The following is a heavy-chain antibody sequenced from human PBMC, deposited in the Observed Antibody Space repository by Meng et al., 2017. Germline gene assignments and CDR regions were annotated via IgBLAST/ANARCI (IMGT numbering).Heavy chain of an antibody. CDR3: ARGGSSGLVGYYYGMDV. J-gene: IGHJ6*02. Sequence: ASVKVSCKASGYTFTGYAMHWVRQAPGQRLEWMGWINAGNGNTKYSQKFQGRVTITRDTSASTAYMELSSLRSEDTAVYYCARGGSSGLVGYYYGMDVWGQGTTVTVSS. D-gene: IGHD6-19*01. CDR1: GYTFTGYA. V-gene: IGHV1-3*01. CDR2: INAGNGNT.